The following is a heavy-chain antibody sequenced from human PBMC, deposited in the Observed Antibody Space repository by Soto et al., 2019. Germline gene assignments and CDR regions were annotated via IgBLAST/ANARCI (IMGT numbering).Heavy chain of an antibody. Sequence: QVQLVQSGAEVKKPGASVKLSCRAVGYNVTTQTMNWVREAPGQSLEWVGWIRAGDDKTKYSQKLHGRVTITSETSASTVYMELTRLTSEDTAVYYCARDIVTLGPRANDAFDLWGQGTLVTVSS. D-gene: IGHD1-26*01. CDR1: GYNVTTQT. V-gene: IGHV1-3*01. CDR3: ARDIVTLGPRANDAFDL. J-gene: IGHJ3*01. CDR2: IRAGDDKT.